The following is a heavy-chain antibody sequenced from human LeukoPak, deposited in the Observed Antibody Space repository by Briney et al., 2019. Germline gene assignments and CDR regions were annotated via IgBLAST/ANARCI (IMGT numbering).Heavy chain of an antibody. J-gene: IGHJ4*02. CDR3: ARGRKYVATIIN. CDR2: IGYSGII. Sequence: SSETLSLTCAVYGGSFSGYYWSWIRQPPGQGLEWIGEIGYSGIINYNPSLKSRVSISVDTSKNQFSLKLSSVTAADTAVYYCARGRKYVATIINWGQGTLVTVSS. V-gene: IGHV4-34*01. CDR1: GGSFSGYY. D-gene: IGHD5-24*01.